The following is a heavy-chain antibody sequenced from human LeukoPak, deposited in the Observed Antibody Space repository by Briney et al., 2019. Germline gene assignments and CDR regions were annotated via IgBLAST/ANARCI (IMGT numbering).Heavy chain of an antibody. CDR1: GYTFTSYD. Sequence: ASVKVSCKPSGYTFTSYDINWVRQATGQRREWMGWMNPKSGNTGYAQKFQGRVTMTRDTTISTAYMELSNLRSEDTAVYYCARGIRVVAAAMFAGRTYWFDPWGQGTLVTVSS. D-gene: IGHD2-2*01. V-gene: IGHV1-8*01. J-gene: IGHJ5*02. CDR3: ARGIRVVAAAMFAGRTYWFDP. CDR2: MNPKSGNT.